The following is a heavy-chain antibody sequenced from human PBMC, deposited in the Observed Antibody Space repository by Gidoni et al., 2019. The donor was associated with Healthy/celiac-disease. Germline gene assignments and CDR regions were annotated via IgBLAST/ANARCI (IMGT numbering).Heavy chain of an antibody. Sequence: QVTLRESGPALVKPTQTLTLICTFSGFSLSTRGMCVSWIRQPPGKALEWLARIDWDDDKYYSTSLKTRLTISKDTSKNQVVLTMTNMDPVDTATYYCARSYYYGSGLAYWGQGTLVTVSS. J-gene: IGHJ4*02. CDR3: ARSYYYGSGLAY. CDR1: GFSLSTRGMC. D-gene: IGHD3-10*01. CDR2: IDWDDDK. V-gene: IGHV2-70*15.